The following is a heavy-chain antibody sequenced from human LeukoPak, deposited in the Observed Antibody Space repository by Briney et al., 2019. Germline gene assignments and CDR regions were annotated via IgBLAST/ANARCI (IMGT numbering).Heavy chain of an antibody. Sequence: SETLSLTCTVSGGSIGSYYWSWIRQPPGKGLEWIGYICYSGSTNYNPSLKSRVTISVDTSKNQFSVKLSSVTAADTAVYYCASLGYSYGYHYFDCWGQGTLVTVSS. CDR1: GGSIGSYY. D-gene: IGHD5-18*01. CDR3: ASLGYSYGYHYFDC. J-gene: IGHJ4*02. V-gene: IGHV4-59*01. CDR2: ICYSGST.